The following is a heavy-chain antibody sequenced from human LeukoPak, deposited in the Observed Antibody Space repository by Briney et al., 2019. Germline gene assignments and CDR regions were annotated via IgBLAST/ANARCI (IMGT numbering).Heavy chain of an antibody. V-gene: IGHV4-4*07. CDR1: GGSISSYY. J-gene: IGHJ6*03. CDR2: IYTSGST. D-gene: IGHD6-19*01. CDR3: ARDGWYSSGWYPVGYYYYMDV. Sequence: PSETLSLTCTVSGGSISSYYWSWIRQPAGKGLEWIGRIYTSGSTNYNPSLKSRVTMSVDTSKNQFSLKLSSVTAADTAVYYCARDGWYSSGWYPVGYYYYMDVWGKGTTVTVSS.